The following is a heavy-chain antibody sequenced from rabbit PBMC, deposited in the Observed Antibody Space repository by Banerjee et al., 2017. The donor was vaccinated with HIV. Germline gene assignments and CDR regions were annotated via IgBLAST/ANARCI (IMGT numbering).Heavy chain of an antibody. D-gene: IGHD4-2*01. J-gene: IGHJ4*01. CDR3: ARDYGGSSWGFDL. Sequence: QEQLEESGGDLVKPGASLTLTCTASGFDLNSYYYMSWVRQAPGKGLEWIACIHSGSSGSTHYASWAKGRFTISKTSSTTVTLQMTSLTAADTATYFCARDYGGSSWGFDLRGQGTLVTVS. V-gene: IGHV1S45*01. CDR1: GFDLNSYYY. CDR2: IHSGSSGST.